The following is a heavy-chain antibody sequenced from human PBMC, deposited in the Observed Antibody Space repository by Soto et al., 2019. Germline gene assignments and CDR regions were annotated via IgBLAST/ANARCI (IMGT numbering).Heavy chain of an antibody. Sequence: QVHLVESGGGGVQPGRSLRLSCAASEFTFSDYGMHWVRQAPGKGLEWVAVISYDGSNTYYSDSVKGRFTISRDNSKNTLYLQMSSLRAEDTAVYYCAKDNSSNWKWYFDLWGRGTLVTVSS. J-gene: IGHJ2*01. CDR1: EFTFSDYG. D-gene: IGHD6-13*01. V-gene: IGHV3-30*18. CDR2: ISYDGSNT. CDR3: AKDNSSNWKWYFDL.